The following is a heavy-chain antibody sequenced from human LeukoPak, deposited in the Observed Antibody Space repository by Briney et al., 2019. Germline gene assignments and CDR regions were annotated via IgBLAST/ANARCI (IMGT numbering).Heavy chain of an antibody. CDR2: IYDTGSS. CDR3: AGNRNALGDVNWPDP. V-gene: IGHV4-59*01. D-gene: IGHD3-16*01. CDR1: GASINGYY. J-gene: IGHJ5*02. Sequence: PSETLSLTCTVSGASINGYYWNWIRQSPGKGLEWIAFIYDTGSSNYNPSLRSRVTISLDTSKNQFSLKLKSVTAADTAVYYCAGNRNALGDVNWPDPWGQGTLVTVSS.